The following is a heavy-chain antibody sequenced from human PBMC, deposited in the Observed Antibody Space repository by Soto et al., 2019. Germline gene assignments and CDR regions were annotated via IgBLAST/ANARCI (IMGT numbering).Heavy chain of an antibody. CDR1: GFTFSSYG. J-gene: IGHJ4*02. Sequence: GGSLRLSCAASGFTFSSYGMSWVRQTPGKGLEWVADINQHGSEKNYVDSVKGRVAISRDNARNSLFLQMNNLRVEDTAVYYCGRDPYYGAIDYWGLGTLVTVSS. CDR3: GRDPYYGAIDY. D-gene: IGHD3-10*01. CDR2: INQHGSEK. V-gene: IGHV3-7*01.